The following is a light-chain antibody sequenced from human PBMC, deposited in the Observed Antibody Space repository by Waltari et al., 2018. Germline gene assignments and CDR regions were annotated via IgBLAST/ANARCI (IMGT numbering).Light chain of an antibody. J-gene: IGKJ2*01. V-gene: IGKV4-1*01. CDR1: QSVLYSSNNKNQ. CDR2: WAS. Sequence: DIVMTQSPESLAVSLCERATINCKSSQSVLYSSNNKNQLAWYQQKPGQPPKLLLYWASTRESGVPDLFSGSGSETDFTLTISSLQAEDVAVYYCHQYYSTPFTFGQGTKLEIK. CDR3: HQYYSTPFT.